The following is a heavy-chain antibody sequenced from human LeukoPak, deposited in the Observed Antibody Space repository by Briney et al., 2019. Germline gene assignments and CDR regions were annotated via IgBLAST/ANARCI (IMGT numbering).Heavy chain of an antibody. CDR2: IYTSGST. D-gene: IGHD1-26*01. Sequence: SETLSLTCTVSGGSISSYYWSWIRQPAGKGLEWIGRIYTSGSTNYNASLKSRVSMSVDKSKNQFSLKLSSETAADTAVFYCARENSGSYREFDYWGQGTLVTVSS. J-gene: IGHJ4*02. V-gene: IGHV4-4*07. CDR1: GGSISSYY. CDR3: ARENSGSYREFDY.